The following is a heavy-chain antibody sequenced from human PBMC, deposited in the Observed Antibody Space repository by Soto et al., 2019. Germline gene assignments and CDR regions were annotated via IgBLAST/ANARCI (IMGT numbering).Heavy chain of an antibody. CDR1: GFTFSSYG. Sequence: GSLRLSCAASGFTFSSYGMHWVRQAPGKGLEWVAVMSYDGGKKFYADSVKGRFTISRDNSKNTLYLQMNSLRTEDTAVYYCAKVPEGHDAFDIWGQGTMVTVSS. J-gene: IGHJ3*02. V-gene: IGHV3-30*18. CDR3: AKVPEGHDAFDI. CDR2: MSYDGGKK.